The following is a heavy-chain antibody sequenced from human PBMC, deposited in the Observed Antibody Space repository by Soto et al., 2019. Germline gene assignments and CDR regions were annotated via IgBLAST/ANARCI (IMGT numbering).Heavy chain of an antibody. V-gene: IGHV3-23*01. J-gene: IGHJ4*02. CDR1: GFTFSSYA. CDR2: ISGSGGST. D-gene: IGHD6-6*01. CDR3: AKDLGIAARPLGSGWNDY. Sequence: PGGSQRLSCAASGFTFSSYARSWVRQAPGKGLEWVSAISGSGGSTYYADSVKGRFTISRDNSKNTLYLQMNSLRAEDTAVYYCAKDLGIAARPLGSGWNDYWGQGTLVTVSS.